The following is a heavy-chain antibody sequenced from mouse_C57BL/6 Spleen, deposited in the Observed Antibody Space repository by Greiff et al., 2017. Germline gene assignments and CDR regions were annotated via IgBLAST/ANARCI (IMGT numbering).Heavy chain of an antibody. D-gene: IGHD2-4*01. CDR1: GYTFTDYY. V-gene: IGHV1-77*01. J-gene: IGHJ4*01. Sequence: QVHVKQSGAELVKPGASVKISCKASGYTFTDYYINWVQQRPGKGLEWIGKIGPGSGSTYYNETLKGKTTMTGDKSSSTAYMQLSSLTSEDSAVYVCARAPYYYDEYAMDYWGQGTSVTVSS. CDR2: IGPGSGST. CDR3: ARAPYYYDEYAMDY.